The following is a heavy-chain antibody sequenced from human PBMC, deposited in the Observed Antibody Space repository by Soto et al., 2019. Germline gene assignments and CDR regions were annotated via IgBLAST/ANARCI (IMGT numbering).Heavy chain of an antibody. CDR2: ISGSGGST. D-gene: IGHD3-22*01. CDR1: GFTFSSYA. V-gene: IGHV3-23*01. Sequence: SLRLSCAASGFTFSSYAMSWVRQAPGKGLEWVSAISGSGGSTYYADSVKGRFTISRDNSKNTLYLQMNSLRAEDTAVYYCAKKYYYDSSGYWVDYWGQGTLVTVSS. J-gene: IGHJ4*02. CDR3: AKKYYYDSSGYWVDY.